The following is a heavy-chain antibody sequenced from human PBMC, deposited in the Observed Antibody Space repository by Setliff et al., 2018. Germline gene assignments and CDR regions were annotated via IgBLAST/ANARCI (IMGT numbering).Heavy chain of an antibody. V-gene: IGHV3-23*01. Sequence: GGSLRLSCAASGFTFDSHAMAWVRQAPGKGLEWVSGISASGGGTYYPDSVKGRFSISRDNSKNMSYLEVNSLRAEDTAVYYCVRRELQLRRYFDFWGQGTLVTVSS. D-gene: IGHD1-7*01. CDR2: ISASGGGT. J-gene: IGHJ4*02. CDR1: GFTFDSHA. CDR3: VRRELQLRRYFDF.